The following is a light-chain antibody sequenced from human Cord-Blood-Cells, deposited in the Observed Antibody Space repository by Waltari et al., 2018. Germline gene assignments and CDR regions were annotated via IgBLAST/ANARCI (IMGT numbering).Light chain of an antibody. V-gene: IGLV2-14*03. J-gene: IGLJ1*01. CDR1: SSDVGGYNY. CDR3: SSYTSSSTLV. CDR2: DVS. Sequence: QSALTQPASVSGSPGQSTTISCTGTSSDVGGYNYVPCYQQHPGKAPRLMIYDVSNRPSGVSNRFSGSNSGNTASLTISGLQAEDEADYYCSSYTSSSTLVFGTGTKVTVL.